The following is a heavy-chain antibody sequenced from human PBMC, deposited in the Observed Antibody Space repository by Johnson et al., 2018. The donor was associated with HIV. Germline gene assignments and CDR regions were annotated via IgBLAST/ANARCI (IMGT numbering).Heavy chain of an antibody. D-gene: IGHD1-14*01. CDR3: ARDSGSTGPLLGPGDM. CDR1: GFTFRHYA. V-gene: IGHV3-30*04. Sequence: QVLLVESGGGVVQPGRSLRLSCAASGFTFRHYAMHWVRQAPGKGLAWAAVISDDGKKKYYADSVKGRFTITRDNSKNTLHLQMSSLRVEDTAVYYCARDSGSTGPLLGPGDMWGQGTMVTVSS. CDR2: ISDDGKKK. J-gene: IGHJ3*02.